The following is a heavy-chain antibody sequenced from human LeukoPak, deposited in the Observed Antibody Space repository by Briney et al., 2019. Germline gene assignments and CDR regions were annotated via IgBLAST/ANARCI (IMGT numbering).Heavy chain of an antibody. D-gene: IGHD6-19*01. J-gene: IGHJ4*02. Sequence: GASVKVSCKASGYTFTGYYTHWVRQAPGQGLEWIGRIDPNSGGTSYAQKFQGRVTVTRDTSITTVYMELSRLRSDDTAMYYCARDARVAGDYWGQGTLVTVSS. CDR1: GYTFTGYY. V-gene: IGHV1-2*06. CDR3: ARDARVAGDY. CDR2: IDPNSGGT.